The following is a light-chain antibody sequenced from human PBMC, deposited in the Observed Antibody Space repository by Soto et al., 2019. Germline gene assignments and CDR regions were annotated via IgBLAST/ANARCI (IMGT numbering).Light chain of an antibody. CDR2: GAS. V-gene: IGKV3-15*01. J-gene: IGKJ2*01. CDR1: QSVSSN. Sequence: EIVMTQSPATLSVSPGERATLSCRASQSVSSNLAWYQQKPGHAPRLLIYGASTRATGIPARFSCSGSGTEFTLTITSLQSEDFAVYYCQQYNNWPPMYTFGQGTNLEMK. CDR3: QQYNNWPPMYT.